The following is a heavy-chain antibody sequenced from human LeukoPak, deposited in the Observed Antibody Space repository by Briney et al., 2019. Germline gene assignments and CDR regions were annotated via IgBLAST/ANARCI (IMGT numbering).Heavy chain of an antibody. CDR1: GFTFSSNG. CDR2: ISSNGGST. CDR3: ARALEPQIYFDS. Sequence: GRSLRLSCVASGFTFSSNGMHWVRQAPGKGLEYVSAISSNGGSTYYANSVKGRFTISRDNSKNTLYLQMGRLRAEDMGTYYCARALEPQIYFDSWGQGTLVTVSS. V-gene: IGHV3-64*01. D-gene: IGHD1-1*01. J-gene: IGHJ4*02.